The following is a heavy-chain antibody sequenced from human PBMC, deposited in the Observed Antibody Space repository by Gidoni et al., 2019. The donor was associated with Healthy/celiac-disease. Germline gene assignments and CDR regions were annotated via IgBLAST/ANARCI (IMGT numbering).Heavy chain of an antibody. CDR2: IKQDGGEK. D-gene: IGHD5-12*01. J-gene: IGHJ6*04. CDR1: GFIFENLW. V-gene: IGHV3-7*03. Sequence: EVQLVESGGGLVQPGGSLRLSCVASGFIFENLWMNWVGRAPGKGLEWVANIKQDGGEKNFVDSVKGRFTIARDNAKTSLFLQMNSLRAEDTGVYYCARDGFVYSGFEGFFLDVWGKGTTVTVSS. CDR3: ARDGFVYSGFEGFFLDV.